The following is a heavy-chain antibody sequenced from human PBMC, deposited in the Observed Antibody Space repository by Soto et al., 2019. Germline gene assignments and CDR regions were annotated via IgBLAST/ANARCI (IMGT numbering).Heavy chain of an antibody. Sequence: PGGSLRLSCAASGFTFSNAWMSWVRQAPGKGLEWVGRIKSKTDGGTTDYAAPVKGRFTISRDDSKNTLYLQMNSLKTEDTAVYYCTPVPGATYYYYGMDVWGQGTTVTV. V-gene: IGHV3-15*01. CDR2: IKSKTDGGTT. J-gene: IGHJ6*02. CDR1: GFTFSNAW. CDR3: TPVPGATYYYYGMDV. D-gene: IGHD3-10*01.